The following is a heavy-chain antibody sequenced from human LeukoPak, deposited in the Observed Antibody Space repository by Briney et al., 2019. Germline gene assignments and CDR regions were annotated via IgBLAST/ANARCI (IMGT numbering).Heavy chain of an antibody. V-gene: IGHV3-30-3*01. CDR1: GFTFRSHW. J-gene: IGHJ4*02. Sequence: RGSLRLSCAASGFTFRSHWMSWVRQAPGKGLEWVAVISYDGSNKYYADSVKGRFTISRDNSKNTLYLQMNSLRAEDTAVYYCARGGTFDYWGQGTLVTVSS. CDR2: ISYDGSNK. D-gene: IGHD1-26*01. CDR3: ARGGTFDY.